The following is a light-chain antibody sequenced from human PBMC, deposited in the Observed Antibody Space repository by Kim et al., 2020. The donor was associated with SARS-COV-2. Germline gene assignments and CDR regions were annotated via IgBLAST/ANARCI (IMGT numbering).Light chain of an antibody. J-gene: IGLJ2*01. CDR3: NSRDSSGNHVV. CDR1: SLRSYY. V-gene: IGLV3-19*01. CDR2: GKN. Sequence: ALGQTDRITSQGDSLRSYYASWYQQRPGQAPVVVMYGKNNRPSGIPDRFSGSSSGNTASLTITGAQAEDEAEYYCNSRDSSGNHVVFGGGTQLTVL.